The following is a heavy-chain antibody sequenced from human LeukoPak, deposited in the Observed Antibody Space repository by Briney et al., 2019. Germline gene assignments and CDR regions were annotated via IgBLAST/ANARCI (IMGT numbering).Heavy chain of an antibody. J-gene: IGHJ4*02. Sequence: SETLSLTCAVSGYSISSGYYWGWIRQPPGKGLEWIGSIYYSGSTYYNPSLKSRVTISVDTSKNQFSLKLSSVTAADTAVYYCARLAGYSSGWGDYWGQGTLVTVSS. CDR1: GYSISSGYY. V-gene: IGHV4-38-2*01. D-gene: IGHD6-19*01. CDR2: IYYSGST. CDR3: ARLAGYSSGWGDY.